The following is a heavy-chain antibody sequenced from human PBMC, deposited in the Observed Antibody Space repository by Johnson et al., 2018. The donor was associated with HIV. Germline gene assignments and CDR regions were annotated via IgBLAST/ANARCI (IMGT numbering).Heavy chain of an antibody. D-gene: IGHD4-17*01. CDR1: GFTFSSYG. J-gene: IGHJ3*02. CDR3: ARMTTTVSHHDGFDI. Sequence: VQLVESGGGVVQPGGSLRLSCAASGFTFSSYGMHWVRQAPGKGLEWVAFIRYDGSNKYYADSVKGRFTISRDNSKNTLYLQMNRLRAEDTAVYYCARMTTTVSHHDGFDIWGQGTMVTVSS. V-gene: IGHV3-30*02. CDR2: IRYDGSNK.